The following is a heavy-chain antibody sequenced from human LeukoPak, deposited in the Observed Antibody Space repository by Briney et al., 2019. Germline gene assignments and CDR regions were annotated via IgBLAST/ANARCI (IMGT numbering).Heavy chain of an antibody. CDR3: ARGGSFSDLDY. CDR2: DYYSGSS. CDR1: GGSITDYY. J-gene: IGHJ4*02. Sequence: SETLSLTCTVSGGSITDYYWGWIRQPPGKGLEWIGYDYYSGSSNYNPSLKSRVTISVDTSKNQFSLKLSSVTAADTAVYYCARGGSFSDLDYWGQGTLVTVSS. V-gene: IGHV4-59*08. D-gene: IGHD1-26*01.